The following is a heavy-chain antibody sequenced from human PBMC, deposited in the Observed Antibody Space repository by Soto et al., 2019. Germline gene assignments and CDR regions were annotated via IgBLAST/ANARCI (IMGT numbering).Heavy chain of an antibody. Sequence: AXGTLSLTCTVSGASVSSGDNYWIWIRQPPGKGLEWIGSISDSGNSNYNPTLKSRVTISVDTSNNQFSLRLSSVTAADTAVYYCARGVRPSISTVITSPWGQGTLVTVSS. J-gene: IGHJ4*02. V-gene: IGHV4-61*08. CDR3: ARGVRPSISTVITSP. CDR2: ISDSGNS. CDR1: GASVSSGDNY. D-gene: IGHD1-20*01.